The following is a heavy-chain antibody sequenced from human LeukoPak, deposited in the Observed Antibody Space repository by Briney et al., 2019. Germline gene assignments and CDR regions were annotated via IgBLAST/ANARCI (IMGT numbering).Heavy chain of an antibody. V-gene: IGHV3-15*01. CDR3: TTSPGTIIRGVLTEV. Sequence: SGGSLTHFCAASGFPFSHAWMSWVRQAPGKGLEWVGRIKGKTDGETPDYAAPVKGRFTLSRDDSKNTVFLQMSSLKSEDTGSYYCTTSPGTIIRGVLTEVWGTGTAVTVSS. D-gene: IGHD3-10*01. J-gene: IGHJ6*04. CDR1: GFPFSHAW. CDR2: IKGKTDGETP.